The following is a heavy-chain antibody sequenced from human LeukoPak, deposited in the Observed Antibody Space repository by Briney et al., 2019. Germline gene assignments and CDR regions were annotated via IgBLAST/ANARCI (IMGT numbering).Heavy chain of an antibody. Sequence: ASVKVSCKASGYTFTSYGISWVRQAPGQGLEWMGWISAYNGNTNYAQKLQGRVTMTTDTSTSTAYMELRSLRSDDTAVYYCARGGYLYYYYYYGMDVWGHGTTVTVSS. D-gene: IGHD3-22*01. CDR3: ARGGYLYYYYYYGMDV. J-gene: IGHJ6*02. CDR1: GYTFTSYG. V-gene: IGHV1-18*01. CDR2: ISAYNGNT.